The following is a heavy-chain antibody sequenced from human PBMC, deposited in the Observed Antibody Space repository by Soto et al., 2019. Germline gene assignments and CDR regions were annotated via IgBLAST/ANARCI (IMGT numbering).Heavy chain of an antibody. CDR1: GGSFSGYY. Sequence: PSETLSLTCAVYGGSFSGYYWSWIRQPPGKGLEWIGEINHSGSTNYNPSLKSRVTISVDTSKNQFSLKLSSVTAADTAVYYCARGGKGLLWFGEHNNWFDPWGQGTLVTVS. V-gene: IGHV4-34*01. D-gene: IGHD3-10*01. J-gene: IGHJ5*02. CDR2: INHSGST. CDR3: ARGGKGLLWFGEHNNWFDP.